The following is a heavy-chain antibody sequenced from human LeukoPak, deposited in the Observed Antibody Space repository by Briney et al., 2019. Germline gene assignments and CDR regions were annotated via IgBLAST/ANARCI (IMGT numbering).Heavy chain of an antibody. CDR2: IRSKAYGGTT. J-gene: IGHJ4*02. CDR1: GFTFGDYA. V-gene: IGHV3-49*04. D-gene: IGHD3-3*01. CDR3: SNGYDFWSGYYPFDY. Sequence: GGSLRLSCTASGFTFGDYAMSWVRQAPGKGLEWVGFIRSKAYGGTTEYAASVKGRFTISRDDSKSIAYLQTNSLKTEDTAVYYCSNGYDFWSGYYPFDYWGQGTLVTVSS.